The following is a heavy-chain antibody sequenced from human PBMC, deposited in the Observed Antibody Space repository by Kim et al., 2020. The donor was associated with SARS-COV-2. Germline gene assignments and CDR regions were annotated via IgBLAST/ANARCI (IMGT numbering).Heavy chain of an antibody. CDR2: ISATNSYV. J-gene: IGHJ5*02. CDR1: GFTFSTYT. CDR3: AREGMFGAWFDP. Sequence: GGSLRLSCAASGFTFSTYTMNWVRQAPGKGLEWLSSISATNSYVYYADSVKGRFTISRDNARNSLYLQMSSLRAEDTALYYCAREGMFGAWFDPWGQGTL. V-gene: IGHV3-21*01. D-gene: IGHD3-16*01.